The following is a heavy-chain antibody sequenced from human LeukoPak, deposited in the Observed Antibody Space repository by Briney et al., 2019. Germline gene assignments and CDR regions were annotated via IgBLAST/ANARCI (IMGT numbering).Heavy chain of an antibody. D-gene: IGHD2-2*01. Sequence: GASVKVSCKASGYTFTSYYMHWVRQAPGQGLEWMGSMDPRGGSTTYAQKFQGRVTMTEDTSTDTAYMELSSLRSEDTAVYYCATFGEYLYYFDYWGQGTLVTVSS. J-gene: IGHJ4*02. V-gene: IGHV1-46*01. CDR1: GYTFTSYY. CDR3: ATFGEYLYYFDY. CDR2: MDPRGGST.